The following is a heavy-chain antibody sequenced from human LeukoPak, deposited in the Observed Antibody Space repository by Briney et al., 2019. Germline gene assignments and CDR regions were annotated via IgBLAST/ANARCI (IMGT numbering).Heavy chain of an antibody. CDR3: ALLRSYPTPLFDY. CDR1: GCTFSSYA. D-gene: IGHD1-26*01. J-gene: IGHJ4*02. V-gene: IGHV3-23*01. CDR2: ITGSGGST. Sequence: PGGSLRLSCAASGCTFSSYAMTWVRQAPGKGLEWVSTITGSGGSTYYADSVKGRFTISRDNSKNTLYLQMNSLRAEDTAVYYCALLRSYPTPLFDYWGQGTLVTVSS.